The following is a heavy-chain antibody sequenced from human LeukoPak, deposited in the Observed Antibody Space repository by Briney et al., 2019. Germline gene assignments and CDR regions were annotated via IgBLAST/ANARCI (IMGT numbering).Heavy chain of an antibody. CDR1: GYTFTSYG. Sequence: GASVKVSCKASGYTFTSYGISWVRQAPGQGLEWMGWISAYNGNTNYAQKLQGRVTMTTDTSTSTAYMELRSLRSDDTAVYYCARSEAVAATGYFDYWGQGTLVTVSS. V-gene: IGHV1-18*01. CDR2: ISAYNGNT. CDR3: ARSEAVAATGYFDY. J-gene: IGHJ4*02. D-gene: IGHD6-19*01.